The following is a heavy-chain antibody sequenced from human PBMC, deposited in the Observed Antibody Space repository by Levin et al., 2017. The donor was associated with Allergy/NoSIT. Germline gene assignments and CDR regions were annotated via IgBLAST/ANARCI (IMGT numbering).Heavy chain of an antibody. V-gene: IGHV3-9*01. D-gene: IGHD2-2*02. CDR3: AKGVLRKVVPAAITAIDY. CDR2: ISWNSGSI. CDR1: GFTFDDYA. Sequence: SLKISCAASGFTFDDYAMHWVRQAPGKGLEWVSGISWNSGSIGYADSVKGRFTISRDNAKNSLYLQMNSLRAEDTALYYCAKGVLRKVVPAAITAIDYWGQGTLVTVSS. J-gene: IGHJ4*02.